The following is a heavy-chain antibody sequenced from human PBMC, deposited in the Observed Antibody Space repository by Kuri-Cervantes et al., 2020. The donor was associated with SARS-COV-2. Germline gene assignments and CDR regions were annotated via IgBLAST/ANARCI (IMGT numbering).Heavy chain of an antibody. Sequence: GESLKISCAASGFTFSSYAMHWVRQAPGKGLEWVAVISYDGSNKYYADSVKGRFTISRDNSKNTLYLQMNSLRAEDTAVYYCARDADDSSGYDYYDYWGQGTLVTVSS. CDR2: ISYDGSNK. D-gene: IGHD3-22*01. J-gene: IGHJ4*02. V-gene: IGHV3-30*04. CDR1: GFTFSSYA. CDR3: ARDADDSSGYDYYDY.